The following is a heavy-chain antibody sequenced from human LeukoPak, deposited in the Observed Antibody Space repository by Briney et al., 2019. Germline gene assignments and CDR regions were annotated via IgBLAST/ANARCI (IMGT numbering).Heavy chain of an antibody. CDR3: ARDRIRFLEWTDSDAFDI. J-gene: IGHJ3*02. Sequence: GGSLRLSCAASGFPFSSYGMHWVRQAPGKGLEWVAVISYDGSNKYYADSVKGRFTISRDNSKNTLYLQMNSLRAEETAVYYCARDRIRFLEWTDSDAFDIWGQGTMVTVSS. CDR2: ISYDGSNK. D-gene: IGHD3-3*01. CDR1: GFPFSSYG. V-gene: IGHV3-30*03.